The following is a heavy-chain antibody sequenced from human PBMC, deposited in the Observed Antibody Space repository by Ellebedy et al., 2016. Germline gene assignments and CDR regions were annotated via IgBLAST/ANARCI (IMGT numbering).Heavy chain of an antibody. CDR2: ISSSSSYI. V-gene: IGHV3-21*01. D-gene: IGHD3-3*01. Sequence: GGSLRLSCAASGFTFSSYSMNWVCQAPGKGLEWVSSISSSSSYIYYADSVKGRFTISRDNAKNSLYLQMNSLRAEDTAVYYCARVSDFLGVEDYWGQGTLVTVSS. CDR3: ARVSDFLGVEDY. CDR1: GFTFSSYS. J-gene: IGHJ4*02.